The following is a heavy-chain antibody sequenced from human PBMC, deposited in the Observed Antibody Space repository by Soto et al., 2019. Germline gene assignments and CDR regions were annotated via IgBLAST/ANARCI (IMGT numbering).Heavy chain of an antibody. V-gene: IGHV1-69*04. D-gene: IGHD6-19*01. CDR3: ARDSGWYPDYYYYMDV. CDR1: GGTFSSYT. Sequence: ASVKVSCKASGGTFSSYTISWVRQAPGQGLEWMGRIIPILGIANYAQKFQGRVTITADKSTSTAYMELSSLRSEDTAVYYCARDSGWYPDYYYYMDVWGKGTTVTVSS. CDR2: IIPILGIA. J-gene: IGHJ6*03.